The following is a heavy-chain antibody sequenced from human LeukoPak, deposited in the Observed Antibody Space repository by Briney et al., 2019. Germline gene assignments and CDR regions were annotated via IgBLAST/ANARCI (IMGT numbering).Heavy chain of an antibody. J-gene: IGHJ4*02. D-gene: IGHD5-24*01. CDR3: ARGPMATIGSGDY. CDR1: GGTFSSYA. CDR2: IIPIFGIA. Sequence: SVKVSCKASGGTFSSYAISWVRQAPGQGLEWMGRIIPIFGIANYAQKFQGRVTITADKSTSTAYMELSSLRSEDTAVYYCARGPMATIGSGDYWGQRTLVTVSS. V-gene: IGHV1-69*04.